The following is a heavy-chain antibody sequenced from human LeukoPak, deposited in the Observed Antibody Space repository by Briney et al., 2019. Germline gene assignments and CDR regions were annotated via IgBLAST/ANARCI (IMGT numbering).Heavy chain of an antibody. CDR1: GFTFSSYS. CDR3: ARVNAYSSSWYYFDY. CDR2: ISSSSSYV. Sequence: PGGSLRLSCAASGFTFSSYSMNWVRQAPGKGLEWVSSISSSSSYVYYADSVKGRFTISRDNAKNSLYLQMNSLRAEDTAVYYCARVNAYSSSWYYFDYWGQGTLVTVSS. J-gene: IGHJ4*02. D-gene: IGHD6-13*01. V-gene: IGHV3-21*01.